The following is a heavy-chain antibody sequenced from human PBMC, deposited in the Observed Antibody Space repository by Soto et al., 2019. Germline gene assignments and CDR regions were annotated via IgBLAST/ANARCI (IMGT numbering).Heavy chain of an antibody. CDR1: GGSFSGYY. V-gene: IGHV4-34*01. D-gene: IGHD2-8*01. CDR2: INHSGST. CDR3: ARGREMDIVLMVYARPHYYYYMEV. Sequence: PSETLSLTCAVYGGSFSGYYWSWIRQPPGKGLEWIGEINHSGSTNYNPSLKSRVTISVDTSKNQFSLKLSSVTAADTAVYYCARGREMDIVLMVYARPHYYYYMEVWGKGTTVTVSS. J-gene: IGHJ6*03.